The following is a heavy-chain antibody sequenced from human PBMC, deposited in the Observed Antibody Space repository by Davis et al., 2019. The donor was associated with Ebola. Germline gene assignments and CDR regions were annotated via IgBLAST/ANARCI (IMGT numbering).Heavy chain of an antibody. D-gene: IGHD2-8*01. CDR3: AREEYCTNAVCPEDYYYMDV. Sequence: PGGSLRLSCAASGFTFSSYSMSWVRQAPGKGLEWVANIKQDGSKKYYVDSVKGRFTISRDNTQNSLYLQMNSLRAEDSATYYCAREEYCTNAVCPEDYYYMDVWGKGTTVTVSS. V-gene: IGHV3-7*03. J-gene: IGHJ6*03. CDR2: IKQDGSKK. CDR1: GFTFSSYS.